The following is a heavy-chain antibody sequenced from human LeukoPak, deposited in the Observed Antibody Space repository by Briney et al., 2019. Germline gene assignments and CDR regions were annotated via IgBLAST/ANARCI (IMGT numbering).Heavy chain of an antibody. J-gene: IGHJ4*02. CDR3: ARGSFSRIAARRGAKTFDY. D-gene: IGHD6-6*01. Sequence: SETLSLTCAVYGGSFSGYYWSWIRQPPGRGREWIGEINHSGSTNYNPSRKSRVTISVDTSKNQFSLKLSSVTAADTAVYYCARGSFSRIAARRGAKTFDYWGQGTLVTVSS. CDR1: GGSFSGYY. V-gene: IGHV4-34*01. CDR2: INHSGST.